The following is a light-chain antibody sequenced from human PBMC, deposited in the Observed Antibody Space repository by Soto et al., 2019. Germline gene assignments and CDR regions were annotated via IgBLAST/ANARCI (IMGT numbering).Light chain of an antibody. V-gene: IGKV4-1*01. Sequence: DIVMTQSPASLAVSLGERATINCKSSQSVLYSSNNNNYLAWYQQKPGQPPKLLIYWASTRESGVPDRFSGSGSETDFTLTISSLQAEDVAVYYCQQYYTTPYTFGQGTKLEIK. CDR1: QSVLYSSNNNNY. CDR3: QQYYTTPYT. J-gene: IGKJ2*01. CDR2: WAS.